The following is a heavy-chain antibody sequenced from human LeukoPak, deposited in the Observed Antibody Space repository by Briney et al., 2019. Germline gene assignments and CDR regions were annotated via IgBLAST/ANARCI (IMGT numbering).Heavy chain of an antibody. D-gene: IGHD5-12*01. V-gene: IGHV3-7*01. CDR3: ARDARGYSGYDYEEFDY. CDR2: IKQDGSEK. J-gene: IGHJ4*02. Sequence: GGSLRLSCAASGFTFSSYWMSWVRQAPGKGLEWVANIKQDGSEKYYVDSVKGRFTISRDNSKNTLYLQMNSLRAEDTAVYYCARDARGYSGYDYEEFDYWGQGTLVTVSS. CDR1: GFTFSSYW.